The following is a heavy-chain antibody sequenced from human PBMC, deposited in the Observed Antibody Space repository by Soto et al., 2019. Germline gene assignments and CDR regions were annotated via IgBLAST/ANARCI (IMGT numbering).Heavy chain of an antibody. CDR3: ARGGHVVVVTAALDY. Sequence: QVQLVQSGAEVKKPGASVKVSCKASGDTFTDYYIHWVRQAPGQGLEWMGTVNPSGGHTTYAQHFLGRMTMTRDTSTSTLYMELTTLTSEDTAVYYCARGGHVVVVTAALDYWGQGTLVTVSS. CDR1: GDTFTDYY. V-gene: IGHV1-46*01. CDR2: VNPSGGHT. J-gene: IGHJ4*02. D-gene: IGHD2-21*02.